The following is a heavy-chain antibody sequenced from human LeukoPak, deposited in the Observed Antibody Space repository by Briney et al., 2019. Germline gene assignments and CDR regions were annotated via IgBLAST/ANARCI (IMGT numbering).Heavy chain of an antibody. D-gene: IGHD2-21*02. CDR1: GFTLSSYA. Sequence: PGGSLRLSCAASGFTLSSYAMHWVRQAPGKGLEWVAIVSYDGRSKYHADSVKGRFIISRDDSKNTLYLQMNSLRAEDTALYYCARAPAFCGGDCYPARLDSWGQGTLVTVSS. V-gene: IGHV3-30*04. CDR2: VSYDGRSK. J-gene: IGHJ4*02. CDR3: ARAPAFCGGDCYPARLDS.